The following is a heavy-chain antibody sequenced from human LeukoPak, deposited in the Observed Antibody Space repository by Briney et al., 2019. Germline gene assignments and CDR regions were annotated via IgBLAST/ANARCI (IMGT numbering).Heavy chain of an antibody. CDR1: GFTFSSYA. Sequence: GGSLRPSCAASGFTFSSYAMSWVRQAPGKGLEWVSAISGSGGSTYYADSVKGRFTISRDNAKNSLFLQLNSLRAEDTAVYYCVVETLWWGQGTLVTVSS. V-gene: IGHV3-23*01. CDR2: ISGSGGST. J-gene: IGHJ4*02. D-gene: IGHD2/OR15-2a*01. CDR3: VVETLW.